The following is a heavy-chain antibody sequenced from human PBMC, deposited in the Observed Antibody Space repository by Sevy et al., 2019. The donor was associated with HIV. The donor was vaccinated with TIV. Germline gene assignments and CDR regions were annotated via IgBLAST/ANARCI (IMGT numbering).Heavy chain of an antibody. CDR1: GFTFSSYS. Sequence: GGSLRLSCAASGFTFSSYSMNWVRLAPGKGLEWVSSISSSSSYIYYADSVKGRFTISRDNAKNSLYLQMNSLRAEDTAVYYCARDSQAEFDPWGQGTLVTVSS. CDR3: ARDSQAEFDP. D-gene: IGHD6-13*01. J-gene: IGHJ5*02. V-gene: IGHV3-21*01. CDR2: ISSSSSYI.